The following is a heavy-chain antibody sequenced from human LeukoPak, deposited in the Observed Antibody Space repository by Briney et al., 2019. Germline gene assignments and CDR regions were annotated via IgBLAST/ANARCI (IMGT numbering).Heavy chain of an antibody. J-gene: IGHJ4*02. V-gene: IGHV3-23*01. CDR3: AKSPASFNWNYPDPADY. Sequence: GSLVPSWAAAGIRFSSYAMRWGRPAPGEGVEGGPGISGSGGSTYYADSVKGRFTISRDNSKHTLYLQMNSLRAEDTAVYYCAKSPASFNWNYPDPADYWGQGTLVTVSS. D-gene: IGHD1-7*01. CDR2: ISGSGGST. CDR1: GIRFSSYA.